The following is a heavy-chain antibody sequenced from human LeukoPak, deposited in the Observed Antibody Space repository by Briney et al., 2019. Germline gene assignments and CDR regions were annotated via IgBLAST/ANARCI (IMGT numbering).Heavy chain of an antibody. J-gene: IGHJ6*02. CDR3: AREMGVVTAHGIDV. D-gene: IGHD4-23*01. CDR1: GGSISSISSNNYH. Sequence: SETLSLTCIVSGGSISSISSNNYHWGWIRQPPGEGLEWIGSIYYSGSTYYNPSLKSRVTISVDTSKNQFSLKLSSVTAADTALYYCAREMGVVTAHGIDVWGQGTTVTVSS. V-gene: IGHV4-39*02. CDR2: IYYSGST.